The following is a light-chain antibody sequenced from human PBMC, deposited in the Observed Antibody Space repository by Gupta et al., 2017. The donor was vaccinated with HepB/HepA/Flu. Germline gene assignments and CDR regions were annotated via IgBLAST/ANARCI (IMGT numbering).Light chain of an antibody. CDR3: QSADSSSNYVV. CDR2: EDS. CDR1: ALPKQY. Sequence: SVSPSQPPRITYFAAALPKQYVYWYQQRPGQAPVLLIYEDSRRESGIPERFSGSSSGTTATLTISGVQAEDEADYYCQSADSSSNYVVFGGGTKLTVL. V-gene: IGLV3-25*03. J-gene: IGLJ3*02.